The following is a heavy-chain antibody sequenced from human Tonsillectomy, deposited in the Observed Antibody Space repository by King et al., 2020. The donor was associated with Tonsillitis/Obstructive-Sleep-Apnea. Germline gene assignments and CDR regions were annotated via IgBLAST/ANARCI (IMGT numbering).Heavy chain of an antibody. CDR1: GFTFDEYA. CDR2: ISWNGGNT. Sequence: EVQLVESGGGLVQPGRSLRLSCAASGFTFDEYAMHWVRQAPGKGLEWVSGISWNGGNTGYADSVKGRFTLSRDNAKNSLYLQMNSLRAEDTALYYCAKGPYYYDSSGYLFDYGGEGTLVTVSS. D-gene: IGHD3-22*01. CDR3: AKGPYYYDSSGYLFDY. J-gene: IGHJ4*02. V-gene: IGHV3-9*01.